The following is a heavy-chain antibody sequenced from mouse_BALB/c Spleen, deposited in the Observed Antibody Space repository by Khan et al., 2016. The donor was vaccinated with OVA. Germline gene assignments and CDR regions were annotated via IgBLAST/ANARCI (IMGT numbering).Heavy chain of an antibody. V-gene: IGHV3-2*02. CDR3: SRRGDGYYGAMDY. CDR2: ISYSGST. J-gene: IGHJ4*01. D-gene: IGHD2-3*01. Sequence: EVQLQESGPGLVKPSQSLSLTCTVTGYSITSDYAWNWIRQFPGNKLEWMGHISYSGSTSYNPTLKSRISITRETSKNQFFLQLNSVTTEDTATYYWSRRGDGYYGAMDYWGQGTSVTVSS. CDR1: GYSITSDYA.